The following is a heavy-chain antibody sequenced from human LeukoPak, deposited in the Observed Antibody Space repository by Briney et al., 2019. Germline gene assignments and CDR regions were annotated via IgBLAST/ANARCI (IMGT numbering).Heavy chain of an antibody. CDR3: AAGSVDTAFFFDY. CDR2: FDPEDGET. CDR1: GYTLTELS. Sequence: ASVKVSCTVSGYTLTELSMHWVRQAPGQGLQWMGGFDPEDGETIYAPKFQGRVTMTEDTSTDTAYMELRSLRSEDTALYYCAAGSVDTAFFFDYWGQGTLVTVSS. D-gene: IGHD5-18*01. J-gene: IGHJ4*02. V-gene: IGHV1-24*01.